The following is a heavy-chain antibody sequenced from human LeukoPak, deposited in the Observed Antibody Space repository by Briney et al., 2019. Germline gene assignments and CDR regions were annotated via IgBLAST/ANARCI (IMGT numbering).Heavy chain of an antibody. Sequence: GTLRLSCAVSGFTFSSYGMSWVRQAPGKGLEWIGEINHSGSTNYNPSLKSRVTISVDTSKNQFSLKLSSVTAADTAVYYCARGPADCSSTSCYPDVWGKGTTVTVSS. CDR3: ARGPADCSSTSCYPDV. CDR1: GFTFSSYG. J-gene: IGHJ6*04. V-gene: IGHV4-34*01. D-gene: IGHD2-2*01. CDR2: INHSGST.